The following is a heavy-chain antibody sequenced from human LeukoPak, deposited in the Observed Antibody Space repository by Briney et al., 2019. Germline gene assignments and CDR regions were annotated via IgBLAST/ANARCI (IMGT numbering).Heavy chain of an antibody. CDR3: ARDLKGANGY. V-gene: IGHV1-3*01. Sequence: ASVKVSCKASGGTFSSYAISWVRQAPGQRLEWMGWINAGNGNTKYSQKFQGRVTIARDTSASTAYMELSSLRSEDTAVYYCARDLKGANGYWGQGTLVTVSS. D-gene: IGHD1-26*01. CDR1: GGTFSSYA. J-gene: IGHJ4*02. CDR2: INAGNGNT.